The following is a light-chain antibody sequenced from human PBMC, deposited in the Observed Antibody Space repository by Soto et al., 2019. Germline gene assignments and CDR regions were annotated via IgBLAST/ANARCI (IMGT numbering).Light chain of an antibody. J-gene: IGLJ3*02. Sequence: QSALTQPASVSGSPGQSFTISCTGTSSDVGSYNLVSWYQQHPGKAPKLMISEVTKRPSGISARFSGSKSGNTASLTISGLQAEDESDYYCCSYAGSSTWVFGGGTKLTVL. CDR2: EVT. CDR3: CSYAGSSTWV. V-gene: IGLV2-23*02. CDR1: SSDVGSYNL.